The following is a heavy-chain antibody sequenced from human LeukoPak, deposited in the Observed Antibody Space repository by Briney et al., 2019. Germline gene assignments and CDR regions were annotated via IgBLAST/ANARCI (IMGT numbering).Heavy chain of an antibody. D-gene: IGHD3-10*01. V-gene: IGHV1-2*02. CDR2: IDPNSGST. CDR3: ARGPNHYGSGRDYFDD. Sequence: ASVKVSCKASGYTFTSYYMHWVRQAPGQGLESMGWIDPNSGSTKYAQKFQGRVTMTRDTSISTAYMELSRLRSDDTAVYYCARGPNHYGSGRDYFDDWGQGTPVTVSS. CDR1: GYTFTSYY. J-gene: IGHJ4*02.